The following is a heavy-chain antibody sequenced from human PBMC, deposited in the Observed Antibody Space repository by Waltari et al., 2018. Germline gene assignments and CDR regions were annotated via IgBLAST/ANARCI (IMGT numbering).Heavy chain of an antibody. CDR2: ISAYNGNT. J-gene: IGHJ5*02. CDR1: SYIFRRYG. CDR3: AVRGSGVGFDP. D-gene: IGHD3-10*01. V-gene: IGHV1-18*01. Sequence: QVQLVQSGTEVKIPGASVNVSCKASSYIFRRYGINWVRQAPGQGLEWLGWISAYNGNTNYAQKFQGRVTMTTDTSTSTAYMELRSLRSDDTAVYYCAVRGSGVGFDPWGQGTLVTVSS.